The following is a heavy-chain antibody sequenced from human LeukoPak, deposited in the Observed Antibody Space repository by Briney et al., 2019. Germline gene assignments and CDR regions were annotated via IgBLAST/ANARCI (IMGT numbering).Heavy chain of an antibody. V-gene: IGHV4-31*03. J-gene: IGHJ5*02. Sequence: PSETLSLTCSVSGGSINSGVYYWSWIRQHPGKGLEWIGYINYSRNTYYNPSLKSRVTMSVDTSANKFSLHLNSVTAADTAIYYCARMSVVEAYYFDPWGQGIRVTVSS. D-gene: IGHD3-22*01. CDR2: INYSRNT. CDR1: GGSINSGVYY. CDR3: ARMSVVEAYYFDP.